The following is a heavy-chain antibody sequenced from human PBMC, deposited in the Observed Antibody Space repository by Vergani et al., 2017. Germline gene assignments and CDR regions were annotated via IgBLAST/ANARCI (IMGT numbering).Heavy chain of an antibody. CDR1: GGSISSYY. Sequence: QVQLQESGPGLVKPSETLSLTCTVSGGSISSYYWSWIRQPPGKGLEWSGYIYYSRSTNYNPSLKSRVTISVDTSKNQFSLKMSSVTAADTAVYYGARQAVGGYSGYVAYYYYGMDVWGQGTTVTVSS. V-gene: IGHV4-59*08. CDR3: ARQAVGGYSGYVAYYYYGMDV. CDR2: IYYSRST. D-gene: IGHD5-12*01. J-gene: IGHJ6*02.